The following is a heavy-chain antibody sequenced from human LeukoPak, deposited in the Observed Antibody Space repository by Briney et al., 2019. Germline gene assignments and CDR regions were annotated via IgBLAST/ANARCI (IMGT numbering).Heavy chain of an antibody. CDR2: IYYRGST. CDR1: GGSISGSSYY. D-gene: IGHD2-15*01. Sequence: PSETLSLTCTVSGGSISGSSYYWGWIRQPPGKGLEWIGSIYYRGSTYYKPTPKSRVTVSVDTSKNQFSLKLSPVTAADTAVYYCALIRGYCRTWGQGTLVTVSS. V-gene: IGHV4-39*01. J-gene: IGHJ5*02. CDR3: ALIRGYCRT.